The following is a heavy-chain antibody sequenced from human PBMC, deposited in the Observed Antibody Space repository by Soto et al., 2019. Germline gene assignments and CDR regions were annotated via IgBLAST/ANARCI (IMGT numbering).Heavy chain of an antibody. CDR2: ISAYNGNT. V-gene: IGHV1-18*01. D-gene: IGHD5-18*01. CDR3: ARDGYRYGPVGTNWFDP. J-gene: IGHJ5*02. Sequence: ASVKVSCKASGYTFTSYGISWVRQAPGQGLEWMGWISAYNGNTNYAQKLQGRVTMTTDTSTSTAYMELRSLRSDDTAVYYCARDGYRYGPVGTNWFDPWGQGTLVTVSS. CDR1: GYTFTSYG.